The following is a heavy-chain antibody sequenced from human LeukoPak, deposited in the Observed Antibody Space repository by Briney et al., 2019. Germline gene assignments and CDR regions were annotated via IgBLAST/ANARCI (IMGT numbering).Heavy chain of an antibody. J-gene: IGHJ5*02. V-gene: IGHV4-34*01. D-gene: IGHD3-16*02. Sequence: SETLSLTCAVYGGSFSGYYWSWIRQPPGKGLEWIGEINHSGSTNYNPSLKSRVTISVDTSKNQFSLKLSSVTAADTAVYYCARKPYDYVWGSYRQRTNWFDPWGQGTLVTVSS. CDR1: GGSFSGYY. CDR2: INHSGST. CDR3: ARKPYDYVWGSYRQRTNWFDP.